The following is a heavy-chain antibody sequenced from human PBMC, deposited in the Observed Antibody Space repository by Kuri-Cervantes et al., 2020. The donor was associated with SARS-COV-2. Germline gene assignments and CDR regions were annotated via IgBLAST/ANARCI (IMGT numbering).Heavy chain of an antibody. CDR1: GGSISSSSYY. D-gene: IGHD3-10*01. CDR2: IYNSGST. J-gene: IGHJ4*02. CDR3: ARTSYGSALY. V-gene: IGHV4-39*07. Sequence: SETLSLTCTVSGGSISSSSYYWGWIRQPPGKGLEWIGSIYNSGSTYYNPSLKSRVTISVDTSKNQFSLKLSSVTAANTAVYYCARTSYGSALYWGQGTLVTVSS.